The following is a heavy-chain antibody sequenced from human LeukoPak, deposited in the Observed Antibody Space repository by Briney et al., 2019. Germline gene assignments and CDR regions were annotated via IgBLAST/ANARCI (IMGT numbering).Heavy chain of an antibody. CDR2: ISSNGGSI. V-gene: IGHV3-64D*06. CDR1: GFTFSSYA. D-gene: IGHD1-1*01. CDR3: VPPPNELALHS. J-gene: IGHJ4*02. Sequence: PGGSLILSCSASGFTFSSYAIQWVRQAPGKGLEYVSAISSNGGSIYYADSVKGRFTISRDNSKNTLYLQMSSLRAEDTAVYYCVPPPNELALHSWGQGTLVSVSS.